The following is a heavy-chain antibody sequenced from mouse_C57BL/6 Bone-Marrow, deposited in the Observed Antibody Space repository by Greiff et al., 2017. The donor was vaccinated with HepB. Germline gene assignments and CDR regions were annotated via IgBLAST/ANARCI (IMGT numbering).Heavy chain of an antibody. CDR2: ISDGGSYT. V-gene: IGHV5-4*03. Sequence: DVKLVESGGGLVKPGGSLKLSCAASGFTFSSYAMSWVRQTPEKRLEWVATISDGGSYTYYPDNVKGRFTISRDNAKNNLYLQMSHLKSEDTAMYYCARGPMIYYGNYDYFDYWGQGTTLTVSS. J-gene: IGHJ2*01. CDR3: ARGPMIYYGNYDYFDY. D-gene: IGHD2-1*01. CDR1: GFTFSSYA.